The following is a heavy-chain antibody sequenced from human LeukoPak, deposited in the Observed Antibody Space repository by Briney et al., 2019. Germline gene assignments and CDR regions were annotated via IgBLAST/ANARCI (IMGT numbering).Heavy chain of an antibody. CDR1: GGSISSGGYY. CDR2: IYYSGST. Sequence: SQTLSLTCTVSGGSISSGGYYWSWIRQHPGKGLEWIGYIYYSGSTYYNPPLKSRVTISVDTSKNQFSLKLSSVTAADTAVYYCARAVVVPAATRTNWFDPWGQGTLVTVSS. J-gene: IGHJ5*02. V-gene: IGHV4-31*03. D-gene: IGHD2-2*01. CDR3: ARAVVVPAATRTNWFDP.